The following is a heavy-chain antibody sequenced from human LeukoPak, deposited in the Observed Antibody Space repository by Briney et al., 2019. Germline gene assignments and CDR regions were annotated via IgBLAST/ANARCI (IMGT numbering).Heavy chain of an antibody. CDR3: AREPSSSWDQFAY. Sequence: ASVKVSCKASGYSFVGYGITWVRQAPGQGLEWMGWFNPENGNTNYAQKVQGRVTMTADTSTSTSYMELRSLRSDDTAVYYCAREPSSSWDQFAYWGQGTLVTVSS. CDR2: FNPENGNT. J-gene: IGHJ4*02. D-gene: IGHD6-13*01. CDR1: GYSFVGYG. V-gene: IGHV1-18*01.